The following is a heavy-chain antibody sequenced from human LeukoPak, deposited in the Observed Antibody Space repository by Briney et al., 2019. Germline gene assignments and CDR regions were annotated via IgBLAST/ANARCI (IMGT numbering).Heavy chain of an antibody. J-gene: IGHJ4*02. V-gene: IGHV3-23*01. D-gene: IGHD6-19*01. Sequence: GGSLRLSCAASGFTFSDYYMSWIRQSPGKGLEWVSAISDNGGSTYYADSVKGRFTISRDNSKNTLYLQINTLRAEDTAVYYCARAVAGTTGLWDYWGQGTLVTVSS. CDR2: ISDNGGST. CDR3: ARAVAGTTGLWDY. CDR1: GFTFSDYY.